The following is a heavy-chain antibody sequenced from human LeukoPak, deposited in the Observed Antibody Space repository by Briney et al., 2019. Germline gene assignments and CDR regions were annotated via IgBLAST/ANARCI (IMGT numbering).Heavy chain of an antibody. CDR2: INPNSGGT. CDR3: ARDVSSWYEEGYYFDY. J-gene: IGHJ4*02. V-gene: IGHV1-2*02. D-gene: IGHD6-13*01. CDR1: GYTFTGYY. Sequence: ASVKLSCKASGYTFTGYYIHWVGQAPGQGLGWIGLINPNSGGTNYAQKFQGRVTMNRDTYISTAYMELSRLRSDDTAVYYCARDVSSWYEEGYYFDYWGQGTLVTVSS.